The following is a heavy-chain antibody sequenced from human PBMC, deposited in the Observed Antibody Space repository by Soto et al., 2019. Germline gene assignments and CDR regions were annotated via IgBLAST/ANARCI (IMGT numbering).Heavy chain of an antibody. CDR2: IVVGSGNT. CDR3: AADKGAPPLLDY. Sequence: QMQLVQSGPEVKKPGTSVKVSCKASGFTFTSSAVQWVRQARGQRLEWIGWIVVGSGNTNYAQKFQERVTITRDMSTSTAYMELSSLRSEDTAVSYCAADKGAPPLLDYWGQGTLVTVSS. CDR1: GFTFTSSA. D-gene: IGHD1-26*01. V-gene: IGHV1-58*01. J-gene: IGHJ4*02.